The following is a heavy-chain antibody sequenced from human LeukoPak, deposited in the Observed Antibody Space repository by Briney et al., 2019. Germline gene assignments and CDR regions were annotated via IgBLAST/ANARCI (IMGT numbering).Heavy chain of an antibody. CDR1: GFTFSGSA. Sequence: GGSLRLSCAASGFTFSGSAMHWVRQASGKGLEWVGRIRSKANSYATAYAASVKGRFTISRDDSKNTAYLQMNRLKTEDTAVYYCTRHGGSGWYKYFDYWGQGTLVTVSS. CDR3: TRHGGSGWYKYFDY. CDR2: IRSKANSYAT. D-gene: IGHD6-19*01. V-gene: IGHV3-73*01. J-gene: IGHJ4*02.